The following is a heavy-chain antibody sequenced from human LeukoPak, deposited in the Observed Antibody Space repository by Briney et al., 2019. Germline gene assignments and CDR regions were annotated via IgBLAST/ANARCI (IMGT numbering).Heavy chain of an antibody. J-gene: IGHJ3*02. CDR3: ASGFLEWLSTDAFDI. CDR2: IYHSGNT. CDR1: GGSISSGDYY. Sequence: SQTLSLTCTVSGGSISSGDYYWSWIRQPPGKGLEWIGYIYHSGNTYYNPSLKSRLTISVDTPRNQFSLKLRSVTAADTAVYYCASGFLEWLSTDAFDIWGQGTMVTVSS. D-gene: IGHD3-3*01. V-gene: IGHV4-30-4*08.